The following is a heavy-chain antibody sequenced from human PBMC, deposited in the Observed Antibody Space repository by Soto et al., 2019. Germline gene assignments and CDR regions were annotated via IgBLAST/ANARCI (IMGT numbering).Heavy chain of an antibody. CDR2: IFWDDDK. CDR1: GFSLSTSGVG. J-gene: IGHJ4*02. D-gene: IGHD1-1*01. Sequence: SGPTLVNPTQTLTLTCTFSGFSLSTSGVGVGWIRQPPGKALEWLALIFWDDDKRYSPSLKSRLTITKDTFKNQVVLTMTNMDPVDTATYYCARLFFLQFRGPKYFFDYWGQGTFVTGSS. CDR3: ARLFFLQFRGPKYFFDY. V-gene: IGHV2-5*02.